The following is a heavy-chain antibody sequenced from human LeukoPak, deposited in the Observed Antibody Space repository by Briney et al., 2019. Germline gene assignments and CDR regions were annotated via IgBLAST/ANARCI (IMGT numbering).Heavy chain of an antibody. V-gene: IGHV3-15*01. CDR2: IKSKTDGGTT. J-gene: IGHJ4*02. CDR1: GFTFSSSA. D-gene: IGHD2-2*01. CDR3: TAIVVTGTLDY. Sequence: PGGSLRLSCAASGFTFSSSAMSWVRQAPGKGLEWVGRIKSKTDGGTTDYAAPVKGRFTISRDDSKNTLYLQINSLKTEDTALYYCTAIVVTGTLDYWGQGTPVTVSS.